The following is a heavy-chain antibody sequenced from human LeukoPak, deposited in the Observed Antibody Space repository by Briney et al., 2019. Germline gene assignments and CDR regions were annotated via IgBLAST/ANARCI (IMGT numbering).Heavy chain of an antibody. D-gene: IGHD2-21*01. J-gene: IGHJ4*02. Sequence: SETLSLTCSVSGGSISSTTYYWGWVRQPPGKGLEWIGNIYYSGTTYYNPSLKSQVTISADASKNQFSLKLSSVSAADTAVYFCARGYSYNFDYWGQGALVTVSS. V-gene: IGHV4-39*07. CDR1: GGSISSTTYY. CDR3: ARGYSYNFDY. CDR2: IYYSGTT.